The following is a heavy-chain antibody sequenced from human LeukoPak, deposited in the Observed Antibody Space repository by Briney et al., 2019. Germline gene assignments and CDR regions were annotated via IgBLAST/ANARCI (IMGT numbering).Heavy chain of an antibody. CDR3: ARGIYSGYDHFDS. CDR2: IYGTGST. D-gene: IGHD5-12*01. V-gene: IGHV4-4*07. J-gene: IGHJ4*02. Sequence: SETLSLTCSVSGGSISSYYWSWIRQPAGKGLEWIGRIYGTGSTDYNPSLKSRVIMLVDTPNNHFSLMLSSVTAADTAVYYCARGIYSGYDHFDSWGQGTLVTVSS. CDR1: GGSISSYY.